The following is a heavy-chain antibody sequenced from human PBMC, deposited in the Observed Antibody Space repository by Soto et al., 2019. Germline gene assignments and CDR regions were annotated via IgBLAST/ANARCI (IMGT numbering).Heavy chain of an antibody. CDR2: IYDGGTT. V-gene: IGHV4-61*01. CDR3: VGDWGPYWFDP. D-gene: IGHD3-16*01. Sequence: PSETLSLTCTVSGDSLNAGTNYWNWVRQPPGKDLEWIGYIYDGGTTNYNLSLKSRVTISQDTSKNQFSLEIRSVVPSATAVYYCVGDWGPYWFDPWGQGILVTVSS. CDR1: GDSLNAGTNY. J-gene: IGHJ5*02.